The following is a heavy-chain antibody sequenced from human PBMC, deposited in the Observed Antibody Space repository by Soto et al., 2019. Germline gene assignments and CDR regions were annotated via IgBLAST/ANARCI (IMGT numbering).Heavy chain of an antibody. CDR1: GFTFSSYD. CDR3: ARTSSGSYSGYYYGMDV. J-gene: IGHJ6*02. D-gene: IGHD1-26*01. V-gene: IGHV3-13*04. CDR2: IGTAGDT. Sequence: VGSLRLSCAASGFTFSSYDMHWVRQATGKGLEWVSAIGTAGDTYYPGSVKGRFTISRENAKNSLYLQMNSLRAGDTAVYYCARTSSGSYSGYYYGMDVWGQGTTVTVSS.